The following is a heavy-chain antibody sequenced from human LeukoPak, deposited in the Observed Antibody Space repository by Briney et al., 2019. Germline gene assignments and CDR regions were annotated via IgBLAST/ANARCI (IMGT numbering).Heavy chain of an antibody. CDR1: GGTFSSYA. Sequence: SVKVSCKASGGTFSSYAISWVRQTPGQGLEWMGGIIPIFGTANYAQMFQGRVTITADESTSTAYMELSSLRSEDTAVYYCARAEGGPGFFDYWGQGTLVTVSS. CDR2: IIPIFGTA. V-gene: IGHV1-69*13. CDR3: ARAEGGPGFFDY. J-gene: IGHJ4*02. D-gene: IGHD2-15*01.